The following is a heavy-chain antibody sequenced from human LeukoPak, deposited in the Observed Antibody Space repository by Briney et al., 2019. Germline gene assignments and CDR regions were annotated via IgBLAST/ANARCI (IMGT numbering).Heavy chain of an antibody. V-gene: IGHV1-2*06. CDR2: INPNSGGT. J-gene: IGHJ5*02. CDR1: GYTFTGYY. D-gene: IGHD6-13*01. CDR3: ARLGAEQQVVVVVIS. Sequence: ASVKVSCKASGYTFTGYYMHWVRQAPAQGLEGMGRINPNSGGTNYAQKFQGRVTMTRDTSISTAYMELSRLRSDDTAVYYCARLGAEQQVVVVVISWGEGTPGTVSS.